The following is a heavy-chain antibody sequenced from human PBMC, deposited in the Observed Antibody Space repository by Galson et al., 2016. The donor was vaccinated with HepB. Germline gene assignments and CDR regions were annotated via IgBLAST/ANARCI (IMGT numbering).Heavy chain of an antibody. J-gene: IGHJ4*02. Sequence: SLRLSCAASPFRISGYGMNWVRQAPGKGLEWVSFISGTSTYIYYADSVKGRFTTSRDNAKNSLYLQMNSLRAEDTAVYYCARDWTKSYDSSGFLTVKDYWGQGTLVTVSS. CDR1: PFRISGYG. CDR3: ARDWTKSYDSSGFLTVKDY. CDR2: ISGTSTYI. V-gene: IGHV3-21*06. D-gene: IGHD3-22*01.